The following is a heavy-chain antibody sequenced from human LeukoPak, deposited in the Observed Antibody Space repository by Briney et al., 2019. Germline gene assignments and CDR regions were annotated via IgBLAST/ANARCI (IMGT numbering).Heavy chain of an antibody. CDR3: TRAPHPRCSSSGCYLDY. V-gene: IGHV3-49*04. Sequence: GGSLRLSCSTPGFTFGDYAMSWVRQAPGKGLEWVGFIQAKAYGGAAKYAASVNGRFSIWRDDSQSIANLQMNDLKAEDTAVYYCTRAPHPRCSSSGCYLDYWGQGTLVTVSS. D-gene: IGHD2-2*01. CDR2: IQAKAYGGAA. CDR1: GFTFGDYA. J-gene: IGHJ4*02.